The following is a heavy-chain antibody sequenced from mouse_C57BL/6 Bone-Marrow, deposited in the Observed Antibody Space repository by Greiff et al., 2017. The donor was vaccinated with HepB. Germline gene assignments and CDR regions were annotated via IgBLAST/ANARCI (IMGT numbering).Heavy chain of an antibody. CDR2: INPSSGYT. CDR3: ARGYLYYYAMDY. J-gene: IGHJ4*01. V-gene: IGHV1-7*01. CDR1: GYTFTSYW. Sequence: QVQLKESGAELAKPGASVKLSCKASGYTFTSYWMHWVKQRPGQGLEWIGYINPSSGYTKYNQKFKDKATLTADKYSSTAYMQLSSLTYEDSAVYYCARGYLYYYAMDYWGQGTSVTVSS. D-gene: IGHD1-2*01.